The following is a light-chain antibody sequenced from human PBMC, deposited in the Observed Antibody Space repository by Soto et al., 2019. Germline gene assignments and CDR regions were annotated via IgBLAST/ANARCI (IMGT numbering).Light chain of an antibody. Sequence: DIQMTQSPSSVSASVGDRFTITFRASQSISSWLAWYQQKPGKAPKLLIYDASSLESGVPSRFSGSGSGTDFTLTISRLEPEDFAVYYCQQYGSSPRTFGQGTKVDI. CDR1: QSISSW. V-gene: IGKV1-5*01. CDR2: DAS. CDR3: QQYGSSPRT. J-gene: IGKJ1*01.